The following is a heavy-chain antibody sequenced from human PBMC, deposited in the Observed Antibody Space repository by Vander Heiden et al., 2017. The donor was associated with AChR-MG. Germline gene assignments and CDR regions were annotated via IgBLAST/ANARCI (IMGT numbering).Heavy chain of an antibody. Sequence: QVQLQQWGAGLLKPSETLSLTCAVYGGSFSGYYWGWIRQPPGKGLEWIGEINHSGSTNYNPSLKSRVTISVDTSKNQFSLKLSSVTAADTAVYYCARGPPGSSGWFHFDYYGMDVWGQGTTVTVSS. D-gene: IGHD6-19*01. V-gene: IGHV4-34*01. CDR2: INHSGST. CDR3: ARGPPGSSGWFHFDYYGMDV. J-gene: IGHJ6*02. CDR1: GGSFSGYY.